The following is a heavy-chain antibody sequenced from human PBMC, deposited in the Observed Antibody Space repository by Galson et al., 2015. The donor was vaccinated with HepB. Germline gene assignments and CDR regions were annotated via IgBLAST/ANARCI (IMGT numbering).Heavy chain of an antibody. Sequence: SLRLSCAAFGFTFSSYAMSWVRQAPGKGLEWVSAISSSGGSTYYADSVKGRFTISRDSSKNTLYLQMNSLRAEDTAVYYCAKVVTTAIYFDYWGQGTLVTVSS. CDR1: GFTFSSYA. V-gene: IGHV3-23*01. CDR2: ISSSGGST. J-gene: IGHJ4*02. D-gene: IGHD4-11*01. CDR3: AKVVTTAIYFDY.